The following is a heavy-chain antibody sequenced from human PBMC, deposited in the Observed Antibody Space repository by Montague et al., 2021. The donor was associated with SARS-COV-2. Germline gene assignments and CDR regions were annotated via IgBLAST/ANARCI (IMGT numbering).Heavy chain of an antibody. Sequence: TLSLTCTVSGGSISSGSYYWSWIRQPAGKGLEWIGRIYTSGTTDYXFSLKSRVTISVDTSKNQFSLKPTSVTAADTAVYYCARAHSGSWAHLDNWGQGSLVTVSS. D-gene: IGHD5-12*01. V-gene: IGHV4-61*02. CDR2: IYTSGTT. CDR1: GGSISSGSYY. CDR3: ARAHSGSWAHLDN. J-gene: IGHJ4*02.